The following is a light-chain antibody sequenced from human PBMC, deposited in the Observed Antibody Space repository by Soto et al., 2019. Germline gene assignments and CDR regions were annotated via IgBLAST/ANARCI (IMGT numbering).Light chain of an antibody. CDR1: SSDVGGYNY. CDR2: DVS. CDR3: SSYTSSSTVV. V-gene: IGLV2-14*01. J-gene: IGLJ2*01. Sequence: QPVLTQSASVSGSPGQSITISCTGTSSDVGGYNYVSWYQQHPGKAPKLMIYDVSNRPSGVSNRFSGSKSGNTASLTISGLQAEDEADYYCSSYTSSSTVVFGGGTKVTVL.